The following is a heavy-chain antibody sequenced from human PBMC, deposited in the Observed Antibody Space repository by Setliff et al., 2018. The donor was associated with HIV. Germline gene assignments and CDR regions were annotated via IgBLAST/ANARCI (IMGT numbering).Heavy chain of an antibody. D-gene: IGHD1-26*01. CDR1: GDSISSGDYY. CDR3: ARDSVGATAIDY. J-gene: IGHJ4*02. Sequence: SETLSLTCTVSGDSISSGDYYWTWIRQPPGKGLEWIGYVYDSGITYYNPSLKSRVAISVDTSKNLFSLKMNSVTPADTAVYYCARDSVGATAIDYWGQGTLVTISS. V-gene: IGHV4-61*08. CDR2: VYDSGIT.